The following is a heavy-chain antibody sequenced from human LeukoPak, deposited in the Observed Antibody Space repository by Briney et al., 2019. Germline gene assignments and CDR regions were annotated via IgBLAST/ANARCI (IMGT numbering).Heavy chain of an antibody. CDR1: GYTITGYY. CDR3: GRDRHWNQGNFDY. V-gene: IGHV1-2*02. CDR2: INPNNGGT. J-gene: IGHJ4*02. Sequence: VASAKVSCKAFGYTITGYYIHWVRQAPGQGLEWMGWINPNNGGTNSAQKFQGRVTMTRDTSIGTAYMELNRLTYDDTAVYYCGRDRHWNQGNFDYWGQGTLVTVSS. D-gene: IGHD1-1*01.